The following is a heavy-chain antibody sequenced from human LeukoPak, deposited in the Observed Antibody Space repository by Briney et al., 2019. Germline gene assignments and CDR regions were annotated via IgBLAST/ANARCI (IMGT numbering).Heavy chain of an antibody. Sequence: PSETLSLTCTVSGGSISSYYWSWIRQPAGKGLEWIGRIYTSGSTNYNPSLKSRVTMSVDTSKNQFSLKLSSVTAADTAVYYCAGVSYCGGDCYPYYFDYWGQGTLVTVSS. CDR3: AGVSYCGGDCYPYYFDY. CDR2: IYTSGST. V-gene: IGHV4-4*07. D-gene: IGHD2-21*02. CDR1: GGSISSYY. J-gene: IGHJ4*02.